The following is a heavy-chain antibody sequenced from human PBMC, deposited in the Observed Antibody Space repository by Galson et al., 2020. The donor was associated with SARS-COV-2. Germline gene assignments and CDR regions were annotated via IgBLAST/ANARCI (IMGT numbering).Heavy chain of an antibody. V-gene: IGHV3-23*01. D-gene: IGHD6-6*01. CDR1: EFTFSSYG. Sequence: GGSLRLSCAASEFTFSSYGMGWVRQPPGKGLEWVSALSASGGNTYYADSVKGRFTISRDNSKNTLLLQMNSLIAEYTAVYYCAKELAARRPWDHWGQGTLVTVSS. CDR3: AKELAARRPWDH. J-gene: IGHJ4*02. CDR2: LSASGGNT.